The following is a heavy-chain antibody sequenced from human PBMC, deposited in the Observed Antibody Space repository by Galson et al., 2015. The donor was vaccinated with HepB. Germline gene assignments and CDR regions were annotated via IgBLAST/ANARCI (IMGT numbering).Heavy chain of an antibody. J-gene: IGHJ5*02. CDR1: GFTFSSYS. CDR3: ARGGSQRGGIYNWFDP. Sequence: SLRLSCAASGFTFSSYSMNWVRQAPGKGLEWVSYISSSSSTIYYADSVKGRFTISRDNAKNSLYLQMNSLRDEDTAVYYCARGGSQRGGIYNWFDPWGQGTLVTVSS. V-gene: IGHV3-48*02. CDR2: ISSSSSTI. D-gene: IGHD6-13*01.